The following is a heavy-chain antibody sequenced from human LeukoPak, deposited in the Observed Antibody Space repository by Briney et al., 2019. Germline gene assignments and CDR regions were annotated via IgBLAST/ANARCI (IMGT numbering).Heavy chain of an antibody. CDR3: ARDYGDYFDY. Sequence: SETLSLTCTVSGGSISSYYWSWIRQPPGKGLEWIGYIYYTGSIDYNPSLKSRVIISVDTSKNQFSLKLSSVAAADTAVYYCARDYGDYFDYWGQGTLVTVSS. CDR2: IYYTGSI. CDR1: GGSISSYY. V-gene: IGHV4-59*01. D-gene: IGHD4-17*01. J-gene: IGHJ4*02.